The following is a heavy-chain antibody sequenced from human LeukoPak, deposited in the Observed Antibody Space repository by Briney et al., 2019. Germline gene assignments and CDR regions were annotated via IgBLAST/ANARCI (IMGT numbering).Heavy chain of an antibody. D-gene: IGHD5-18*01. Sequence: SETLSLTCTVSGGXISSHYWSWIRQPAGKGLEWIGRISATGNTNYNPSLKSRVAMSVDTSKNQFSLKLSSVTAADTAVYYCARDLSSYGHLNHFDYWGQGTLVTVSS. CDR2: ISATGNT. CDR3: ARDLSSYGHLNHFDY. J-gene: IGHJ4*02. CDR1: GGXISSHY. V-gene: IGHV4-4*07.